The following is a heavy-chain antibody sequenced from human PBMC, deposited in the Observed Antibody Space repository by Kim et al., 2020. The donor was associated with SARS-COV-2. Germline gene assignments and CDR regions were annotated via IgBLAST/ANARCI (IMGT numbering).Heavy chain of an antibody. D-gene: IGHD6-6*01. CDR2: INHSGST. CDR1: GGSFSGYY. J-gene: IGHJ4*02. Sequence: SETLSLTCAVYGGSFSGYYWSWIRQPPGKGLEWIGEINHSGSTNYNPSLKSRVTISVDTSKNQFSLKLSSVTAADTAVYYCARGTARGYSSSSEDYWGQGTLVTVSS. CDR3: ARGTARGYSSSSEDY. V-gene: IGHV4-34*01.